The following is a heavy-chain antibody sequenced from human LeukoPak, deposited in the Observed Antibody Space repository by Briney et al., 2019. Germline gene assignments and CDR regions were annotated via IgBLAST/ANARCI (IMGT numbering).Heavy chain of an antibody. V-gene: IGHV1-2*02. Sequence: ASVKVSCKASGYTFSDYYIHWVRQAPGQGPEWMGWINPNSGSTSYAQNFQGRVTMARATSISTTYMELTRLRSDDTAVYYCARGATYDFWTGYYYWGQGTLVTVSS. D-gene: IGHD3-3*01. CDR2: INPNSGST. CDR3: ARGATYDFWTGYYY. J-gene: IGHJ4*02. CDR1: GYTFSDYY.